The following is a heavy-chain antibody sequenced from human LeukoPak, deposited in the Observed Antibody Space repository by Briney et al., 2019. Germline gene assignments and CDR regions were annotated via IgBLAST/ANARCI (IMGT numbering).Heavy chain of an antibody. CDR1: GFTFSSDA. J-gene: IGHJ4*02. CDR3: ARSYRSGWYYFDY. Sequence: GGSLRLSCAASGFTFSSDAIHWVRQAPGKGLEYVSGISSNGGSTYYANSVKGRFTISRDDSKNTLYLQMGSLRAEDMAVYYCARSYRSGWYYFDYWGQGTRVTAPS. CDR2: ISSNGGST. D-gene: IGHD6-19*01. V-gene: IGHV3-64*01.